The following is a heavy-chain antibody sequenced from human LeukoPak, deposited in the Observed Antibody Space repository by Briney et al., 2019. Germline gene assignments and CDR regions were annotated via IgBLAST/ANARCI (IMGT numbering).Heavy chain of an antibody. CDR2: IIGSGGST. CDR3: AKAGFGLVVVVAAFFSFCG. CDR1: GFTFSSYA. D-gene: IGHD2-15*01. Sequence: GGSLRLSCAASGFTFSSYAMSWVRHAPGEGLEWVSAIIGSGGSTYYADSVKGRFTISRDNSKNTLYLQMNSLRAEDTAVYYCAKAGFGLVVVVAAFFSFCGWGQGAVVT. J-gene: IGHJ4*02. V-gene: IGHV3-23*01.